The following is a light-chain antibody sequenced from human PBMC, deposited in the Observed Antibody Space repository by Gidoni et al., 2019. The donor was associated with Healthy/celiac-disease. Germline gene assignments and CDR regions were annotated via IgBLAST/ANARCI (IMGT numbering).Light chain of an antibody. CDR3: QQSYSTTWT. CDR2: AAS. Sequence: DIQMTQSTSYLSASVGDRVTITCRASQSISRYLNWDQQKPGKATKLLIYAASSLQSGVTSRFSGSGSGTDFTLTISSLQPEDFATYYCQQSYSTTWTFGQGTKVEIK. V-gene: IGKV1-39*01. J-gene: IGKJ1*01. CDR1: QSISRY.